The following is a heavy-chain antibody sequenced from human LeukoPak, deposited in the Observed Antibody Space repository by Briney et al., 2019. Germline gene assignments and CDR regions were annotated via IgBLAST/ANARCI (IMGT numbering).Heavy chain of an antibody. V-gene: IGHV3-23*01. D-gene: IGHD1-26*01. CDR1: GFTFSSYA. J-gene: IGHJ4*02. CDR3: VRDGVGAPPFDY. Sequence: GGSLRLSCAASGFTFSSYAMSWVRRAPGKGLEWVSAISGSGGSTYYADSVKGRFTISRDNAKNTLLLQMNSLRAEDTAVYYCVRDGVGAPPFDYWGQGVLVTVSS. CDR2: ISGSGGST.